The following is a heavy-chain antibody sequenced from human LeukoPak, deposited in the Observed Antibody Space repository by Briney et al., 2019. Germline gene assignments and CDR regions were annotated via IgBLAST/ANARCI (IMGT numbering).Heavy chain of an antibody. Sequence: GGSLRLSCTASGFTFGDYAMSWFRQAPGKGLEWVGFIRSKTYGGTTEYVASVKGGFTISRDDSKSIAYLQMNSLKTEDTAVYYCTRVPGYSYGYETFDIWGQGTMVTVSS. CDR3: TRVPGYSYGYETFDI. V-gene: IGHV3-49*03. D-gene: IGHD5-18*01. J-gene: IGHJ3*02. CDR1: GFTFGDYA. CDR2: IRSKTYGGTT.